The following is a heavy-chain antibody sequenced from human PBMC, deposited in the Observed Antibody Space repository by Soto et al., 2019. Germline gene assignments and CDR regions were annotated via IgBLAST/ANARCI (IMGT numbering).Heavy chain of an antibody. CDR2: SRNRVNNFST. V-gene: IGHV3-72*01. CDR1: AVSEFSFSAQY. CDR3: TRGDPSAKGPDY. Sequence: VQVEESGGGLVLPGGSLRLSCTVSAVSEFSFSAQYMDCVRQAPVKGLEWVGRSRNRVNNFSTAYAASVQGRFTTSTDESKNTVYLQMHSLKSDDTAVYYCTRGDPSAKGPDYGGQGTLVTASS. D-gene: IGHD4-17*01. J-gene: IGHJ4*02.